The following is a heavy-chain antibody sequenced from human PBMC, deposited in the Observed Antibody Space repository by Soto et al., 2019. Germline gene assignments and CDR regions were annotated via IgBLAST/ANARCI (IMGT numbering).Heavy chain of an antibody. CDR2: IIPIFGTA. V-gene: IGHV1-69*13. Sequence: ASVKVSCKASGGTFSSYAISWVRQAPGQGLEWMGGIIPIFGTANYAQKFQGRVTITADESTSTAYMELSSLRSEDTAVYYCARAGTAMASYYYYGMDVWGQGTTVTVSS. CDR1: GGTFSSYA. J-gene: IGHJ6*02. CDR3: ARAGTAMASYYYYGMDV. D-gene: IGHD5-18*01.